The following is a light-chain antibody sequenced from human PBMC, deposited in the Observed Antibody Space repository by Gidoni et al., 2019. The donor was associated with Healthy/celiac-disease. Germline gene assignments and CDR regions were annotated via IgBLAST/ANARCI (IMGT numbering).Light chain of an antibody. V-gene: IGLV2-14*01. CDR1: SSDVVGYNY. CDR3: SSYTSSSTLYV. Sequence: QSALTQPASVSGSPGQSITISCTGTSSDVVGYNYVSWYQQHPGKAPKLMIYDVSNRPSWVSNRFSGSKSGNTASLTISGLQAEDEADYYCSSYTSSSTLYVFGTGTKVTVL. J-gene: IGLJ1*01. CDR2: DVS.